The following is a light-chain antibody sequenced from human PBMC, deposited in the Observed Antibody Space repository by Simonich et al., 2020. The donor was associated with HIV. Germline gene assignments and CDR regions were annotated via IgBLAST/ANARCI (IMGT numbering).Light chain of an antibody. Sequence: EIVMTQSPATVSVAPGERDTLTCRASQSVSSDLAWYQQKPGQAPRLLIYGASTRATGIPARFSGSGSGTEFTLTISSMQSEDFAVYYCQQYNNWPPLTFGGGTKVEMK. J-gene: IGKJ4*01. CDR3: QQYNNWPPLT. CDR2: GAS. V-gene: IGKV3-15*01. CDR1: QSVSSD.